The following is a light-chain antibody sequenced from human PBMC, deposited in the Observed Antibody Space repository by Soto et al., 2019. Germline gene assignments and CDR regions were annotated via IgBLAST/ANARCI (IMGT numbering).Light chain of an antibody. CDR3: QHYNSY. CDR2: GAS. V-gene: IGKV1-5*03. J-gene: IGKJ3*01. CDR1: QSIGTS. Sequence: DIQMTQSPSTLSASVGDRVTITCRASQSIGTSLAWYQQKPGKAPKLLIYGASSLESVVPSRFSGFGSGTEFTLSISGLQPDDFATYYCQHYNSYFGRGTKVDIK.